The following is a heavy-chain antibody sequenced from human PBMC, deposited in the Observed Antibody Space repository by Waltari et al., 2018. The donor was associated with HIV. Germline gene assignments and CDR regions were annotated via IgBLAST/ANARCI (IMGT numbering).Heavy chain of an antibody. CDR3: AANLDGCSGGSCPFDY. CDR2: IIPIFGTA. V-gene: IGHV1-69*06. Sequence: QVQLVQSGAEVKKPGSSVKVSCKASGGTFSSYAISWVRQAPGQGLEWMGGIIPIFGTANYAQKFQGRVTITADKSTSTAYMELSSLRSEDTAVYYCAANLDGCSGGSCPFDYWGQGTLVTVSS. CDR1: GGTFSSYA. J-gene: IGHJ4*02. D-gene: IGHD2-15*01.